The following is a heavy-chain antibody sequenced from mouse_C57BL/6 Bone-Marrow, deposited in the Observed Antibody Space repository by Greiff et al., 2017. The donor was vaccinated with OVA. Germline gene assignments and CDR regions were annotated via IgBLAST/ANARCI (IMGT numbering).Heavy chain of an antibody. CDR2: ISSGGSYT. D-gene: IGHD1-2*01. CDR1: GFTFSSYG. V-gene: IGHV5-6*01. J-gene: IGHJ1*03. Sequence: VQLKESGGDLVKPGGSLKLSCAASGFTFSSYGMSWVRQTPDKRLEWVATISSGGSYTYYPESVKGRFTISRDNAKNTLYLQMSSLKSEDTAMYYCARHKGITTAWYFDVWGTGTTVTVSS. CDR3: ARHKGITTAWYFDV.